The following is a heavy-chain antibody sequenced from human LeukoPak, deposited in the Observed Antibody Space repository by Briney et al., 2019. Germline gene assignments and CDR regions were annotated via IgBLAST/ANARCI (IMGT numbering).Heavy chain of an antibody. CDR1: GFTFSSYG. V-gene: IGHV3-21*01. D-gene: IGHD2-2*01. J-gene: IGHJ3*02. CDR3: ARYCSSTSCYDAFDI. CDR2: ISSSSSYI. Sequence: GGSLRLSCAASGFTFSSYGMHWVRQAPGKGLEWVSSISSSSSYIYYADSVKGRFTISRDNAKNSLYLQMNSLRAEDTAVYYCARYCSSTSCYDAFDIWGQGTMVTVSS.